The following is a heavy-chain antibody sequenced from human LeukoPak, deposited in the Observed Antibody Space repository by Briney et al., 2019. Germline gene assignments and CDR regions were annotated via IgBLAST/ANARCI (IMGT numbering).Heavy chain of an antibody. Sequence: GRSLRLSCAASGFTFSSYEMSWVRQAPGKGLEWVSYISSSGSNIYYADSVKGRFTISRDNAKNSLYLQMNSLRAEDTAVYYCARGWISDSFDYWGQGTLVTVSS. CDR1: GFTFSSYE. CDR2: ISSSGSNI. D-gene: IGHD5-12*01. CDR3: ARGWISDSFDY. J-gene: IGHJ4*02. V-gene: IGHV3-48*03.